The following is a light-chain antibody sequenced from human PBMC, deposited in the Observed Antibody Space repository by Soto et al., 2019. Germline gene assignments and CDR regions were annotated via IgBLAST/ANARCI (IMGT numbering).Light chain of an antibody. CDR3: QSYDSSLSGGV. J-gene: IGLJ3*02. Sequence: QSVLTQPPSVSGAPGQRVTISCTGYNSNIGAGYDVHWYQQLPGTAPKLLIYGNSNRPSGVPDRFSASKSGTSASLAITGLQAEDEADYYCQSYDSSLSGGVFGGGTKLTVL. CDR2: GNS. CDR1: NSNIGAGYD. V-gene: IGLV1-40*01.